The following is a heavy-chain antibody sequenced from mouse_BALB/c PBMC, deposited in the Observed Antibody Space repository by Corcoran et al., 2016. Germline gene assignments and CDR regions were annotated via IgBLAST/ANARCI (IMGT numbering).Heavy chain of an antibody. J-gene: IGHJ4*01. V-gene: IGHV14-3*02. CDR2: LDPANGNT. CDR1: GFNIKDTY. CDR3: ARRARARAMDY. D-gene: IGHD3-1*01. Sequence: EVQLQQSGAELVKPGASVKLSCTASGFNIKDTYMHWVKQRPEQGLEWIGRLDPANGNTKYDPKFQGKATITADTSSNTAYLQLSSLTSEDTVVYYCARRARARAMDYWGQGTSVTVSS.